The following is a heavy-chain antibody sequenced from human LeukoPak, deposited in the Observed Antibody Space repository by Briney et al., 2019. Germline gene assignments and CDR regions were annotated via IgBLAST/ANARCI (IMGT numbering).Heavy chain of an antibody. Sequence: SETLSLTCTVSGYSISSGFYWGWIRQPPGKGLECIGSIYHSGSTYYNPSLKSRVTISVDTSKNQFSLKLSSVTAADTAVYYCASERDGYNTDYWGQGTLVTVSS. CDR1: GYSISSGFY. CDR2: IYHSGST. CDR3: ASERDGYNTDY. D-gene: IGHD5-24*01. J-gene: IGHJ4*02. V-gene: IGHV4-38-2*02.